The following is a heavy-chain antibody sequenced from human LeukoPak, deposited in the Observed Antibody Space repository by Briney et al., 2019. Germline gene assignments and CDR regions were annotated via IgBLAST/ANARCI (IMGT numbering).Heavy chain of an antibody. D-gene: IGHD4-17*01. CDR3: ARAVDYGDFYPSPFDY. CDR2: INSDGRT. V-gene: IGHV3-66*01. CDR1: GFTVISNY. Sequence: PGGSLRLSCAASGFTVISNYMSCVRQAPGKGLEWVSVINSDGRTYYADSVKGRFTISRDNSKNTLYLQMNSLRAEDTAVYYCARAVDYGDFYPSPFDYWGQGTLVTVSS. J-gene: IGHJ4*02.